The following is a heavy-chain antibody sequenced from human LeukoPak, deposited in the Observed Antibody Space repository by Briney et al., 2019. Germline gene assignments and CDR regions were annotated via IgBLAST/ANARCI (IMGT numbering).Heavy chain of an antibody. CDR1: GFTVSSNY. D-gene: IGHD4-11*01. CDR2: IYSGGST. J-gene: IGHJ2*01. CDR3: ARVRSVTYWYFDL. Sequence: GGSLRLSCAASGFTVSSNYMSWVRQAPGKGLEWVSVIYSGGSTYYADSVKGRFTISRDNAKNTLYLQMNSLSAEDTAVYYCARVRSVTYWYFDLWGRGTLVTVSS. V-gene: IGHV3-66*01.